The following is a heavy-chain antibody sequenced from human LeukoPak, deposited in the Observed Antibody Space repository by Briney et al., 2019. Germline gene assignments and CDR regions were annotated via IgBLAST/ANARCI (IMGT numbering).Heavy chain of an antibody. J-gene: IGHJ2*01. CDR1: GYTFTSYY. D-gene: IGHD1-1*01. V-gene: IGHV1-46*01. CDR3: ARDLRRFEYNRDWYSDL. CDR2: INPSGGST. Sequence: ASVKVSCKASGYTFTSYYIHWVRQAPGQGLEWMGMINPSGGSTTYAQKFQGRVTMTRDTSTTTVYMELSSLRSEDTAVYYCARDLRRFEYNRDWYSDLWGRGTLVTVSS.